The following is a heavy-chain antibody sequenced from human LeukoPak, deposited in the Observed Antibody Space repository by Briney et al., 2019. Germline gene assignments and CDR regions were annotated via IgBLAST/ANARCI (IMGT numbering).Heavy chain of an antibody. D-gene: IGHD6-19*01. CDR1: GGSIGSYY. CDR2: IYYSGST. CDR3: ARHRSIPVSASYYFDY. V-gene: IGHV4-59*08. Sequence: SETLSLTCTVSGGSIGSYYWSWIRQPPGKSLEWIGYIYYSGSTYYNPSLKSRVTISVDTSKNLFSLRLSSVTVADTAVYYCARHRSIPVSASYYFDYWGQGTLVTVSS. J-gene: IGHJ4*02.